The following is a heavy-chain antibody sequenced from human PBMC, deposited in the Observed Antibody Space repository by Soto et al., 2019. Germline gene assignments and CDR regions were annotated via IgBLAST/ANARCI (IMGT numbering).Heavy chain of an antibody. CDR2: ISWNSGNI. CDR3: VRXXXXXXYGTPFDY. J-gene: IGHJ4*02. V-gene: IGHV3-9*01. D-gene: IGHD2-15*01. CDR1: GFTFDDYA. Sequence: EVQLEESGGALVQPGRSLRLSCAASGFTFDDYAMHWVRQVLGKGLEWVSSISWNSGNIGYADSVKGRFTTSRDNAKNSLYLQMNSLRPEDTALYYCVRXXXXXXYGTPFDYWGQGTLVTVSS.